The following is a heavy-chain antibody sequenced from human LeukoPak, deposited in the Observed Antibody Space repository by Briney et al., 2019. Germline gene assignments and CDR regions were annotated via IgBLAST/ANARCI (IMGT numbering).Heavy chain of an antibody. V-gene: IGHV3-30-3*01. J-gene: IGHJ4*02. CDR1: GFTFSSYA. Sequence: GGSLRLSCAASGFTFSSYAMHWVRQAPGKGLEWVAVISYDGSNKYYADSVKGRFTISRDNSKNTLYLQMNSLRAEDTAVYYCARDQIASRLGYWGQGTLVTVSS. D-gene: IGHD6-25*01. CDR2: ISYDGSNK. CDR3: ARDQIASRLGY.